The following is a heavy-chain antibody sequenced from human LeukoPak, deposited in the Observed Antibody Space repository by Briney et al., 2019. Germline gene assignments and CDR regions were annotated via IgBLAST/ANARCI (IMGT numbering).Heavy chain of an antibody. CDR3: VRHDYYESSGYSFWFDP. CDR1: GGSISSYY. J-gene: IGHJ5*02. D-gene: IGHD3-22*01. V-gene: IGHV4-59*08. CDR2: IYYSGST. Sequence: PSETLSLTCTVSGGSISSYYWSWIRQPPGKGLEWIGYIYYSGSTNYNPSLKSRVTIAVDTSKNQFSLKLSSVADAETAVYYCVRHDYYESSGYSFWFDPWGQGTLVTVSS.